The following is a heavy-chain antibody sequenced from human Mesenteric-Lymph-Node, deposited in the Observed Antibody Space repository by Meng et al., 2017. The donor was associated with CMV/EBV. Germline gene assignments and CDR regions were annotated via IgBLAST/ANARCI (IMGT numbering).Heavy chain of an antibody. CDR2: ISSSGSTI. J-gene: IGHJ6*02. CDR3: ARDQNMVRGIFYYFYGLDV. Sequence: GESLKISCAASGFTFSDYYMSWIRQAPGKGLEWVSYISSSGSTIYYADSVKGRFTISRDNAKNSLYLQMNSLRAEDTAVYYCARDQNMVRGIFYYFYGLDVWGQGTTVTVSS. D-gene: IGHD3-10*01. CDR1: GFTFSDYY. V-gene: IGHV3-11*04.